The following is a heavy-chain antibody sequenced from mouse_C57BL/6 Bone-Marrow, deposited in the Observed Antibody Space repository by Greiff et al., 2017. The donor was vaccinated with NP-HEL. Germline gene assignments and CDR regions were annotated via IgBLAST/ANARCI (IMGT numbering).Heavy chain of an antibody. CDR2: IYPGSGNT. D-gene: IGHD2-1*01. V-gene: IGHV1-66*01. CDR3: ARRNLLLLFAY. J-gene: IGHJ3*01. CDR1: GYSFTSYY. Sequence: VHLVESGPELVKPGASVKISCKASGYSFTSYYIHWVKQRPGQGLEWIGWIYPGSGNTKYNEKFKGKATLTADTSSSTAYMQLSSLTSEDSAVYYCARRNLLLLFAYWGQGTLVTVSA.